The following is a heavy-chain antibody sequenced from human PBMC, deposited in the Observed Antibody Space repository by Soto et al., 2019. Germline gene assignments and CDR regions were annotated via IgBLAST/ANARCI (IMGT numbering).Heavy chain of an antibody. V-gene: IGHV3-13*01. CDR2: IGTAGDT. J-gene: IGHJ3*02. D-gene: IGHD3-22*01. CDR3: ATQYYYDSSGYFGPTTGYAFDI. CDR1: GFTFSSYD. Sequence: GGSLRLSCAASGFTFSSYDMHWVRQATGKGLEWVSAIGTAGDTYYPGSVKGRFTISRENAKNSLYLQMNSLRAEDTAVYYCATQYYYDSSGYFGPTTGYAFDIWGQGTMVTVSS.